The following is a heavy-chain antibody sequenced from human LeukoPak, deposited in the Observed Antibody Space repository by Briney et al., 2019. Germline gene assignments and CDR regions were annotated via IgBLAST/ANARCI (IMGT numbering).Heavy chain of an antibody. V-gene: IGHV3-30*18. CDR1: GFTLSSFG. Sequence: GGTLRLSCTASGFTLSSFGMHWVRQAPGKGLEWVAVISDDGSNTYYADSVKGRFTISRDNSKNTLYLQLNSLRTEDTAVYYCAKDADTATIIYWYFDLWGRGTLVTVSS. D-gene: IGHD5-18*01. J-gene: IGHJ2*01. CDR2: ISDDGSNT. CDR3: AKDADTATIIYWYFDL.